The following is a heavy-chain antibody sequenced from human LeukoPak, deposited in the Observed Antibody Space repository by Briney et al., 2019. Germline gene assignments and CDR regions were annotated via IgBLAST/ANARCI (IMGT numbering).Heavy chain of an antibody. J-gene: IGHJ1*01. CDR2: IKTDGSEK. V-gene: IGHV3-7*01. CDR1: GFTFSSYA. D-gene: IGHD3-22*01. Sequence: GGSLRLSCAASGFTFSSYAMSWVRQAPGKGLRWVANIKTDGSEKYYVDSVKGRFTISRDNAKNSLYLQMNSLRAEDTAVYYCATYSSLNRREFQYWGQGTLLTVSS. CDR3: ATYSSLNRREFQY.